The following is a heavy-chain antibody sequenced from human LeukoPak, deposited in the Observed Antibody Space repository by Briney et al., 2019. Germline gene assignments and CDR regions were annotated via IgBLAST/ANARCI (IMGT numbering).Heavy chain of an antibody. D-gene: IGHD3-16*01. CDR3: AKLRYDYAQWEGLTYYFDY. J-gene: IGHJ4*02. CDR1: GFTFSSYG. Sequence: PGGSLRLSCAASGFTFSSYGMHWVRQAPGKGLEWVAVISYDGSNKYYADSVKGRFTISRDNSKNTLYLQMNSLRAEDTAVYYCAKLRYDYAQWEGLTYYFDYWGQGTLVTVSS. V-gene: IGHV3-30*18. CDR2: ISYDGSNK.